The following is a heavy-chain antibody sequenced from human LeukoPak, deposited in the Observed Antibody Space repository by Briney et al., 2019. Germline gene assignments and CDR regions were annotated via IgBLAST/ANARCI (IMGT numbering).Heavy chain of an antibody. CDR2: INHSGST. J-gene: IGHJ4*02. Sequence: GSLRLSCAASGFAFSSYAMSWIRQPPGKGLEWIGEINHSGSTNYNPSLKSRVTISVDTSKNQFSLKLSSVTAADTAVYYCARESPNYDYVWGSYRYTLYFDYWGQGTLVTVSS. D-gene: IGHD3-16*02. CDR3: ARESPNYDYVWGSYRYTLYFDY. CDR1: GFAFSSYA. V-gene: IGHV4-34*01.